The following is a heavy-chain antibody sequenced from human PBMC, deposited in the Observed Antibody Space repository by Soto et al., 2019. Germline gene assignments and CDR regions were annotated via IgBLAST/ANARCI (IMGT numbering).Heavy chain of an antibody. D-gene: IGHD3-16*01. Sequence: QVQLVESGGGVVQPGRSLRLSCAASGFTFSSYGMQWVRQAPGKGLDWVALIWYDGSNKYYADSVKGRFTISRDNSNNMLYLEMNSLRVEDTAVYYCARWGNWKVADNWGQGTLVTVSS. CDR3: ARWGNWKVADN. V-gene: IGHV3-33*01. J-gene: IGHJ4*02. CDR2: IWYDGSNK. CDR1: GFTFSSYG.